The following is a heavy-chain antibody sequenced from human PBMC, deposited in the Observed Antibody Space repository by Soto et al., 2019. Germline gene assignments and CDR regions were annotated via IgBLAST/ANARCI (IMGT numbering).Heavy chain of an antibody. D-gene: IGHD6-6*01. CDR3: ARERYASSSSAFDI. Sequence: PSETLCLTGTVGGSAISGGGHDLSWIRQHPGKGLEWIGYIYYSGSTYYNPSLKSRVTISVDTSKNQFSLKLSSVTAADTAVYYCARERYASSSSAFDIWGQGTMVTVSS. J-gene: IGHJ3*02. CDR1: GSAISGGGHD. CDR2: IYYSGST. V-gene: IGHV4-31*03.